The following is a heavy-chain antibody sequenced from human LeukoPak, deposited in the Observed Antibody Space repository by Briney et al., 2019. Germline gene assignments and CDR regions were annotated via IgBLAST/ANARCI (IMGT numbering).Heavy chain of an antibody. Sequence: SETLSLTCTVSGYSISSGSYWGWIRQPPGKGLEWIGNMFHSGDTYHNPSLKSRVTISADTSKNQFSLNLTSVTAADPAVYYCAKVGAYGDYARHDYWGQGTLVTVSS. CDR1: GYSISSGSY. CDR3: AKVGAYGDYARHDY. J-gene: IGHJ4*02. CDR2: MFHSGDT. V-gene: IGHV4-38-2*02. D-gene: IGHD4-17*01.